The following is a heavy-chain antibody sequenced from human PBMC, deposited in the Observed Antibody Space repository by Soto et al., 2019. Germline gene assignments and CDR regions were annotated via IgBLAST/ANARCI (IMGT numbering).Heavy chain of an antibody. J-gene: IGHJ6*02. V-gene: IGHV6-1*01. Sequence: PSQTLSLTCVISGDSVSSNSAAWNWIRQSPSRGLEWLGRTYYRSKWYNDYAVSVKSRITINPDTSKNQFSLQLNSVTPEDTAVYYCARARGAGITIFGVVTQHYYGMDVWGQGTTVTVSS. CDR1: GDSVSSNSAA. CDR2: TYYRSKWYN. D-gene: IGHD3-3*01. CDR3: ARARGAGITIFGVVTQHYYGMDV.